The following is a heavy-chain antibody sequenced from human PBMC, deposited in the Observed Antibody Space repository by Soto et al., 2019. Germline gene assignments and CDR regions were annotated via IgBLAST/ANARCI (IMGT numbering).Heavy chain of an antibody. D-gene: IGHD3-22*01. CDR3: ARGGGDSSGYFYGQ. J-gene: IGHJ4*02. Sequence: QVQLVQSGAAVKKPGSSVKVSCKASGGTFSSYAISWVRQAPGQGLEWMGGIIPIFGTANYAQKFQGRFTITADKSTSTAYMKLSSLISEDTAVYYCARGGGDSSGYFYGQWGQGTLVTVSS. V-gene: IGHV1-69*06. CDR1: GGTFSSYA. CDR2: IIPIFGTA.